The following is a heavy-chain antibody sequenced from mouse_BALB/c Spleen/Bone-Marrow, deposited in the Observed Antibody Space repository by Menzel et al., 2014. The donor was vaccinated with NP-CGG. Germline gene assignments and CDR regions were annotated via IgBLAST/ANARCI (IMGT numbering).Heavy chain of an antibody. CDR3: ARCGGIRDFDY. J-gene: IGHJ2*01. CDR2: IYPGSGST. V-gene: IGHV1-77*01. CDR1: GYTFTDYV. Sequence: QVLLQQPGPALVKPGASVKMSCKASGYTFTDYVISWVKQRTGQGLEWIGEIYPGSGSTYYNEKFKGKATLTADKSSNPDYMQLSSLTSEDSAVYFCARCGGIRDFDYWGQGTTLTVSS. D-gene: IGHD5-2*01.